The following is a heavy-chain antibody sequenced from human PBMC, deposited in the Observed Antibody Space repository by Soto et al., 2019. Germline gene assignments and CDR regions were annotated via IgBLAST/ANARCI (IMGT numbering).Heavy chain of an antibody. V-gene: IGHV2-5*02. J-gene: IGHJ4*02. CDR1: GFSLSTSGVG. CDR2: IYWDDDK. D-gene: IGHD2-15*01. Sequence: QITLKESGPTLVKPTQTLTLTCTFSGFSLSTSGVGVGWIRQPPGKALECLALIYWDDDKRYSPSLKSRLTITKDXRKSQXXLTMTNMDPVDTATYFCAHRLCDSSCYWDVGYFDYWGRGTLVTVSS. CDR3: AHRLCDSSCYWDVGYFDY.